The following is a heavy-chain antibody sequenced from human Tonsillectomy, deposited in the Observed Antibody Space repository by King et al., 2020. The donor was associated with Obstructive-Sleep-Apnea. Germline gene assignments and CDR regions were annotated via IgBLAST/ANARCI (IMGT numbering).Heavy chain of an antibody. D-gene: IGHD3-3*01. CDR1: GYTFTAYL. J-gene: IGHJ4*02. CDR2: INPHSGDT. CDR3: ATFSSSSHFDY. Sequence: VQLVESGAEVKKPGASVKVSCKASGYTFTAYLMHWVRQAPGQGLEWMGWINPHSGDTNFLQKFQCRVTMTRDTSISTAYMELTRLRSGDTAVYYCATFSSSSHFDYWGQGTLVTVSS. V-gene: IGHV1-2*02.